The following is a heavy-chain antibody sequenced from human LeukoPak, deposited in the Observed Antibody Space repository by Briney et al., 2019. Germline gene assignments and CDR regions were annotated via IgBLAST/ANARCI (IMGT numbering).Heavy chain of an antibody. D-gene: IGHD4-11*01. CDR1: GGSISSYY. V-gene: IGHV4-59*01. CDR3: ASGADYSNYYFNY. CDR2: IYYSGST. J-gene: IGHJ4*02. Sequence: SETLSLTCTVSGGSISSYYWSWIRQPPGKGLEWIGYIYYSGSTNYNPSLKSRVTISVDTSRNQFSLKLSSVTAADTAVYYCASGADYSNYYFNYWGQGTLVTVSS.